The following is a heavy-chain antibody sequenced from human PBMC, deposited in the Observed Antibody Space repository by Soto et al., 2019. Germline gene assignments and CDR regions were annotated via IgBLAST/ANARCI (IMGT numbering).Heavy chain of an antibody. J-gene: IGHJ6*02. Sequence: QITLKESGPTLVKPTQTLTVTCTFSGFSLNTRGVAVTWIRHPPGKALEWLALIFWDDDKRYSPSLKSRLTITKDTSKDQVVLTMTNMDPVDTGTYYCAHRPTGYYGMDVWGQGTTVTVSS. CDR3: AHRPTGYYGMDV. CDR2: IFWDDDK. V-gene: IGHV2-5*02. CDR1: GFSLNTRGVA. D-gene: IGHD3-10*01.